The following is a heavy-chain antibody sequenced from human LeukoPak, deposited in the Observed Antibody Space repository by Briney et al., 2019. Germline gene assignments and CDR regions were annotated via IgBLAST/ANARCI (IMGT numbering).Heavy chain of an antibody. CDR3: ARVGLASPFDY. Sequence: GGSLRLSCAASGFTFSNYEMNWVRQAPGKGLEWVSYVSSTGSTIYYADSVKGRFTISRDNAKNSLYLQMNSLRAEDTAVYYCARVGLASPFDYWGQGTLVTVSS. J-gene: IGHJ4*02. CDR1: GFTFSNYE. D-gene: IGHD5/OR15-5a*01. V-gene: IGHV3-48*03. CDR2: VSSTGSTI.